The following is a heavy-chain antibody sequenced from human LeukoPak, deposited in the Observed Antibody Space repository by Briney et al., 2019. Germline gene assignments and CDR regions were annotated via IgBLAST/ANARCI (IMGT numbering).Heavy chain of an antibody. J-gene: IGHJ6*03. V-gene: IGHV3-23*01. CDR3: AKSYSNYSPQHYYYYVDV. CDR1: GFTFSSYA. D-gene: IGHD4-11*01. Sequence: GGSLRLSCAASGFTFSSYAMSWVRQAPGKGLEWVSAISGSGGSTYYADSVKGRFTISRDNSKNTLYLQMNSLRAEDTAVYYCAKSYSNYSPQHYYYYVDVWGKGTTVTVSS. CDR2: ISGSGGST.